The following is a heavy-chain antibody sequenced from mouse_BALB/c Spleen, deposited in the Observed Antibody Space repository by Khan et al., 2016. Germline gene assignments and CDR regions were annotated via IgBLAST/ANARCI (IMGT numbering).Heavy chain of an antibody. Sequence: GRRQQFGAELVKPGASVKLFCTASGFNFKDTYMHWVKQRPEQGLEWIGRIDPANGNTKYDPKFQGNVTITADTSSNTAYLQLSSLTPSDPAVCYCARVNYDYDGDYWGQGTTLTVSS. CDR3: ARVNYDYDGDY. V-gene: IGHV14-3*02. CDR1: GFNFKDTY. D-gene: IGHD2-4*01. J-gene: IGHJ2*01. CDR2: IDPANGNT.